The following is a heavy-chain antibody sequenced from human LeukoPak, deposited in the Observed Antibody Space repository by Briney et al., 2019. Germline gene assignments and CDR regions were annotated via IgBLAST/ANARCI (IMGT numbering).Heavy chain of an antibody. V-gene: IGHV1-18*01. CDR1: GYTFTSYG. J-gene: IGHJ4*02. D-gene: IGHD6-19*01. Sequence: ASVKVSCKASGYTFTSYGISWVRQAPGQGLEWMGWISAYNGNTNYAQKLQGRVTMTRDTSTSTVYMELSSLRSEDTAVYYCARFSFFAYSSGWFGAQQGFDYWGQGTLVTVSS. CDR3: ARFSFFAYSSGWFGAQQGFDY. CDR2: ISAYNGNT.